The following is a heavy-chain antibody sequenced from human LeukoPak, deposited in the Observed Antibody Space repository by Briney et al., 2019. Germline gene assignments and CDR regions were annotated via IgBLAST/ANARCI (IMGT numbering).Heavy chain of an antibody. D-gene: IGHD3-10*01. J-gene: IGHJ6*04. V-gene: IGHV4-34*01. CDR2: INHSGST. Sequence: PSETLSLTCAVYGGSFSGYYWSWIRQPPGTGLEWIGEINHSGSTNYNPSLKSRVTISVDTSKNQFSLKLSSVTAADTAVYYCARHRRFGELSSYYYGMDVWGKGTTVTVSS. CDR3: ARHRRFGELSSYYYGMDV. CDR1: GGSFSGYY.